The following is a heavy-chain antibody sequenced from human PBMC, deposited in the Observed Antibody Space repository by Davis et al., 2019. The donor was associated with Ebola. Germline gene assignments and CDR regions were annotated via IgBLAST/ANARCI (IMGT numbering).Heavy chain of an antibody. Sequence: SETLSLTCAVYGGSFSGYYWSWIRQPPGKGLEWIGEINHSGSTNYNPSLKSRVTISVDTSKNQFSLKLSSVTAADTAVYYCARGPSIRAFDPCGQGTLVTVSS. V-gene: IGHV4-34*01. J-gene: IGHJ5*02. CDR3: ARGPSIRAFDP. CDR1: GGSFSGYY. CDR2: INHSGST.